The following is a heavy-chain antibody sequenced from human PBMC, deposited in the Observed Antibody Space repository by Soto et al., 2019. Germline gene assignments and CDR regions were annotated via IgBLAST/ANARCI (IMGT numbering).Heavy chain of an antibody. CDR1: GFTFSRYN. Sequence: EVQLVESGGGLVQPGGSLRLSCAASGFTFSRYNMNWVRQAPGKGLEWVSYISSSSSTIYYADSVKGRFTISRDNVKNSLYLQMNSLRAEDTALYYCARDLARNYYDSSGNFDYWGQGTLVTVSS. CDR2: ISSSSSTI. CDR3: ARDLARNYYDSSGNFDY. D-gene: IGHD3-22*01. V-gene: IGHV3-48*01. J-gene: IGHJ4*02.